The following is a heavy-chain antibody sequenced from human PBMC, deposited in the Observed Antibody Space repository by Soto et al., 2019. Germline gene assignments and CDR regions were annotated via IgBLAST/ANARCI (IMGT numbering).Heavy chain of an antibody. CDR3: AKGYDFWSGTIDY. D-gene: IGHD3-3*01. CDR2: ISWNSGSI. V-gene: IGHV3-9*01. Sequence: EVQLVESGGGLVQPGRSLRLSCAASGFTFDDYAMHWVRQASGKGLEWVSGISWNSGSIGYADSVKGRFTISRDNAKNSMYLQMNSLRAEGTALYYCAKGYDFWSGTIDYWGQGTLVNVSS. J-gene: IGHJ4*02. CDR1: GFTFDDYA.